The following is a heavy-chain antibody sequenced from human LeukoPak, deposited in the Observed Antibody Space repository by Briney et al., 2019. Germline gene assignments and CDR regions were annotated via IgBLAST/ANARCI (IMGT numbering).Heavy chain of an antibody. CDR2: INHSGST. Sequence: SETLSLTCAVYGGSFSGYYWSWIRQPPGKGLEWIGEINHSGSTNYNPSLKSRVTISVDTSKNQFSLKLSSVTAADTAVYYCATFGHYGSWWGQGTLVTVSS. CDR3: ATFGHYGSW. D-gene: IGHD3-10*01. CDR1: GGSFSGYY. V-gene: IGHV4-34*01. J-gene: IGHJ4*02.